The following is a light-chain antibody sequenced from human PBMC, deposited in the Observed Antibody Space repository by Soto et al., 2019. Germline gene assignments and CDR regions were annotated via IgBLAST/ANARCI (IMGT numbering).Light chain of an antibody. V-gene: IGKV3-20*01. CDR3: QQYGSSPET. Sequence: EMVLTQSPGTLSLSPGERATPSCRASQSVISTYFAWYQHKPGQAPRLLIYATSTRATGVPDRFSGSGSGTDFTLTISRLETADFALYYCQQYGSSPETFGQGTKLEI. J-gene: IGKJ2*01. CDR2: ATS. CDR1: QSVISTY.